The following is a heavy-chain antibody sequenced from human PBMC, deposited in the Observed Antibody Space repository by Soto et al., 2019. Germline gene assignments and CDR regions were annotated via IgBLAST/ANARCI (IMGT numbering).Heavy chain of an antibody. V-gene: IGHV3-23*01. D-gene: IGHD3-3*01. CDR2: MSGSGDNA. CDR3: ARFFAAGTRGYLDS. Sequence: EVQLLESGGGLVQPGGSLRLSCAASGFIFSSYAMSWVRQAPGKGLEWVSAMSGSGDNAYYADSVEGRFTIARGNSKNLLTLQMKSLRAEDTAIYYCARFFAAGTRGYLDSWGQGTLVTVSS. CDR1: GFIFSSYA. J-gene: IGHJ4*02.